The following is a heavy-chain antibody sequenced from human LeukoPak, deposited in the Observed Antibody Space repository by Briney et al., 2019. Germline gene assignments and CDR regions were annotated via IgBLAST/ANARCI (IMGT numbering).Heavy chain of an antibody. CDR2: IRYDGSNK. D-gene: IGHD3-10*01. V-gene: IGHV3-30*02. J-gene: IGHJ4*02. CDR1: GFTFNYG. CDR3: AKDPGAHYYGSGSYRRGSYFDY. Sequence: GGSLRLSCAASGFTFNYGMHWVRQAPGKGLEWVAFIRYDGSNKYYADSVKGRFTISRDNSKSTLYLQMNSLRAEDTAVYYCAKDPGAHYYGSGSYRRGSYFDYWGQGTLVTVSS.